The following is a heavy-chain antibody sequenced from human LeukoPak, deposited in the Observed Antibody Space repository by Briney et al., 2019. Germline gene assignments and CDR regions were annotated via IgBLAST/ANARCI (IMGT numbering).Heavy chain of an antibody. CDR2: ISWNSVGI. J-gene: IGHJ4*02. D-gene: IGHD3-22*01. CDR1: GFTFSTYA. V-gene: IGHV3-9*01. CDR3: AKDWQLTYYYDSSGYSGLFDY. Sequence: GGSLRLSCAASGFTFSTYAMSWVRQAPGKGLEWVSGISWNSVGIGYADSVRGRFTISRDNAKNSLYLQMNSLRAEDTALYYCAKDWQLTYYYDSSGYSGLFDYWGQGTLVTVSS.